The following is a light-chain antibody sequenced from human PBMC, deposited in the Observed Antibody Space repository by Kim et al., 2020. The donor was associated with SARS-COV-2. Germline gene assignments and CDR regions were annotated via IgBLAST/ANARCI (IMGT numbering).Light chain of an antibody. V-gene: IGKV3-11*01. CDR3: QQRSNWT. Sequence: EIVLTQSPATLSLSPGERATLSCRASQSVSSYLAWYQQKPGQAPRLLIYDASNRATGIPARFSGSGSGTDFTLTISSLEPEDFALYYCQQRSNWTFGQGTKVDI. CDR2: DAS. CDR1: QSVSSY. J-gene: IGKJ1*01.